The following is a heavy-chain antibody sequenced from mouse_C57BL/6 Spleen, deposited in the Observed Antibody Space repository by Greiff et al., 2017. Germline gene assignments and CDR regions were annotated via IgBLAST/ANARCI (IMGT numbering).Heavy chain of an antibody. V-gene: IGHV3-6*01. CDR2: ISYDGSN. Sequence: ESGPGLVKPSQSLSLTCSVTGYSITSGYYWNWIRQFPGNKLEWMGYISYDGSNNYNPSLKNRISITRDTSKNQFFLKLNSVTTEDTATYYCARRGIYYGSSYHWYFDVWGTGTTVTVSS. CDR3: ARRGIYYGSSYHWYFDV. CDR1: GYSITSGYY. D-gene: IGHD1-1*01. J-gene: IGHJ1*03.